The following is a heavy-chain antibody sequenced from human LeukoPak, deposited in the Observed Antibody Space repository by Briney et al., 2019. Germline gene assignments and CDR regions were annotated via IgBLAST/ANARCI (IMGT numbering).Heavy chain of an antibody. CDR3: ARGGGYSSSWYEAY. J-gene: IGHJ4*02. CDR1: GYTFTGYY. CDR2: INPNSGGT. D-gene: IGHD6-13*01. V-gene: IGHV1-2*02. Sequence: ASVKVSCKASGYTFTGYYMHWVRQAPGQGLEWMGWINPNSGGTNYAQKFKGRVTMTSDTSISTAYMELSGLRSDDTALYYCARGGGYSSSWYEAYWGQGTLVTVSS.